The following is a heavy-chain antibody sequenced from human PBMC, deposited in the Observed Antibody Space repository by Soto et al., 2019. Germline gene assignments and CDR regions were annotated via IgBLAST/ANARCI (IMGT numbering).Heavy chain of an antibody. J-gene: IGHJ4*02. CDR2: ISAYNGNT. CDR1: GYTFTNFG. Sequence: QVQLVQSGAEVKKPGASVKVSCKASGYTFTNFGISWVRQAPGQGLEWMGWISAYNGNTNYAQKFQGRVTMTTDTPTSTAYMEVRGLRFVDTAVYYGTSGGTPIDYWGQGTLVTVSS. CDR3: TSGGTPIDY. D-gene: IGHD2-15*01. V-gene: IGHV1-18*01.